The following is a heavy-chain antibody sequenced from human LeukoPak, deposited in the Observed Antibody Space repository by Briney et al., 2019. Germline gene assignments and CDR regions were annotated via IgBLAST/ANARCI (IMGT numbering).Heavy chain of an antibody. CDR1: GFPFTNAW. Sequence: GGSLRLSCAASGFPFTNAWMSWVRQAPGKGLEWVGRIKSKSDGETTDLAAPVKGRFTISRDDSKNTVYLQMNSLKTEDTALYYCVTRITSTGDYWGQGTLVTVSS. CDR2: IKSKSDGETT. D-gene: IGHD3-16*01. J-gene: IGHJ4*02. V-gene: IGHV3-15*01. CDR3: VTRITSTGDY.